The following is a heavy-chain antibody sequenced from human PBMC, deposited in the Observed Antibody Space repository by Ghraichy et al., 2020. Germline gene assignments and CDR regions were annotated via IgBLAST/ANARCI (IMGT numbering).Heavy chain of an antibody. J-gene: IGHJ5*01. V-gene: IGHV5-51*01. CDR2: IYPGDSDT. CDR1: GYSFNSYW. CDR3: ARMISRDLLKLSPGWFDS. Sequence: GESLNISCKGSGYSFNSYWIGWVRQTPGKGLEWMGIIYPGDSDTRYSPSFQGQVTISADKSISTAFLHWSSLKASDTAMYYCARMISRDLLKLSPGWFDSWGQGTLVTVSS. D-gene: IGHD1-26*01.